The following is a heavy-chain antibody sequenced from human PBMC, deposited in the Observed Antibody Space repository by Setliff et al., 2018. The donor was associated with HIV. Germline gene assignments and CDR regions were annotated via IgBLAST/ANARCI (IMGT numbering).Heavy chain of an antibody. CDR1: DGSRSGIH. J-gene: IGHJ3*02. D-gene: IGHD1-7*01. CDR3: ARVVNYGAFDGFVI. Sequence: SETLSLTCAVFDGSRSGIHWSWIRQPPGKGLEWIAEINFGGGTNHNPSLKSRVTISVDTSKSHVSLMLRSVTDADTAVYYCARVVNYGAFDGFVIWGQGTMVTV. V-gene: IGHV4-34*01. CDR2: INFGGGT.